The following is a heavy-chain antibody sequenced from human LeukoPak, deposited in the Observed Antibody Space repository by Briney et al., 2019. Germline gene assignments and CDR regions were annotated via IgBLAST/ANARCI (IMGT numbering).Heavy chain of an antibody. J-gene: IGHJ3*02. CDR1: GGTFSSYA. Sequence: SVKVSCKASGGTFSSYAISWVRQAPGQGLEWMGGIIPIFGSANYAQKFQGRVTITADESTSTAYMELSSLRSEDTAVYYCARDPIGFGAFDIWGQGTMVTVSS. CDR3: ARDPIGFGAFDI. D-gene: IGHD3-10*01. V-gene: IGHV1-69*13. CDR2: IIPIFGSA.